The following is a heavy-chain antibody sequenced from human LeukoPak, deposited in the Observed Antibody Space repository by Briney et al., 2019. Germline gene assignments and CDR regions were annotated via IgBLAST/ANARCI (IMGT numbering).Heavy chain of an antibody. CDR1: GGSISSYY. V-gene: IGHV4-59*01. CDR3: ARGFIAGIAVAGTWWFDP. Sequence: SETLSLTCTISGGSISSYYWSWTRQPPGKGLEWIGYIYYSGSTNYNPSLKSRVTISVDTSKNQFSLKLSSVTAADTAVYYCARGFIAGIAVAGTWWFDPWGQGTLVTVSS. J-gene: IGHJ5*02. CDR2: IYYSGST. D-gene: IGHD6-19*01.